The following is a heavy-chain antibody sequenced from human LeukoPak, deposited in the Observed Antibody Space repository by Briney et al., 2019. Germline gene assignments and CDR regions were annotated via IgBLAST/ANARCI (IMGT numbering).Heavy chain of an antibody. J-gene: IGHJ6*02. D-gene: IGHD2-2*01. CDR1: GYTFTSYD. CDR3: ARHAGYCSSTSCYDPYYYYGMDV. V-gene: IGHV1-8*01. CDR2: MNPNSGNT. Sequence: ASVKVSCKASGYTFTSYDINWVRQATGQGLEWMGWMNPNSGNTGYAQKFQGRVTMTRNTSISTAYMELSSLRSEDTAVYYCARHAGYCSSTSCYDPYYYYGMDVWGQGTTVTVSS.